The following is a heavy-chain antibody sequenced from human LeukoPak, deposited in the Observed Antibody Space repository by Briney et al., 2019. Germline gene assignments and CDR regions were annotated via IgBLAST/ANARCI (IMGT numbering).Heavy chain of an antibody. Sequence: PSETLSLTCAVYGGSFSGYYWSWIRQPPGKGLEWIGEINHSGSTNYNPSLKSRVTISVDTCKNQFSLKLSSVTAADTAVYYCARVAYDSSGSRAFDIWGQGTMVTVSS. V-gene: IGHV4-34*01. CDR2: INHSGST. CDR3: ARVAYDSSGSRAFDI. CDR1: GGSFSGYY. J-gene: IGHJ3*02. D-gene: IGHD3-22*01.